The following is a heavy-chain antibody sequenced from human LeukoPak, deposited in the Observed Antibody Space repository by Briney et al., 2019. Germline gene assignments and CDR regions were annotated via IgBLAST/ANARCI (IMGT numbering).Heavy chain of an antibody. Sequence: GGSLRLSCAASGFSFSSNAMSWVRPAPGKGLEWVSAIINSGGSTHYADSVKGRFTISRDNSKNMLYLQMNSLRAEDTALYYCAKDIYGDYAGLDYWGQGTLVTVSS. J-gene: IGHJ4*02. CDR3: AKDIYGDYAGLDY. V-gene: IGHV3-23*01. D-gene: IGHD4-17*01. CDR2: IINSGGST. CDR1: GFSFSSNA.